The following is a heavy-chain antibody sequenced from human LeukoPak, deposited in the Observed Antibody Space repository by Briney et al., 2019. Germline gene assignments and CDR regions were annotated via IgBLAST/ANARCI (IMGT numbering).Heavy chain of an antibody. J-gene: IGHJ4*02. CDR1: GFTFSSYA. D-gene: IGHD3-22*01. CDR2: INSDGSST. V-gene: IGHV3-74*01. Sequence: GGSLRLSCAASGFTFSSYAMHWVRQAPGKGLVWVSRINSDGSSTSYADSVKGRFTISRDNAKNTLYLQMNSLRAEDTAVYYCARVGGSSGYYSYWGQGTLVTVSS. CDR3: ARVGGSSGYYSY.